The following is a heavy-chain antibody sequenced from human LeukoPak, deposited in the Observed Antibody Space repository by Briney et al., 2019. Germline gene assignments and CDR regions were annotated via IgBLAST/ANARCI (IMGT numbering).Heavy chain of an antibody. CDR3: AKDLSFSSSCFES. D-gene: IGHD2-2*01. J-gene: IGHJ4*02. CDR1: GFTFSNHA. CDR2: TTHDGSLK. V-gene: IGHV3-30*18. Sequence: PGGPLRLSCAAFGFTFSNHAMHWVRQAPGKGLEWVAVTTHDGSLKYYVDSVKGLFTISRDNSKNTLYLEMNSLRGDDAAVYYCAKDLSFSSSCFESWGQGTQVTVCS.